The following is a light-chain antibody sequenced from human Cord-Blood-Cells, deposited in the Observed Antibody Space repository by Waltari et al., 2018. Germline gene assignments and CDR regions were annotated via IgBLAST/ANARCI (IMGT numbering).Light chain of an antibody. CDR3: QQDYNLFT. CDR2: GAS. CDR1: QSVSSSY. V-gene: IGKV3D-7*01. Sequence: EIVMTQSPATLSLSPGERATLSCRASQSVSSSYLSWYQQKPGQAPRLLIYGASTRATCIPARFSGSGSGTDFTLTISSLQPEDFAVYYCQQDYNLFTFGPGTKVDIK. J-gene: IGKJ3*01.